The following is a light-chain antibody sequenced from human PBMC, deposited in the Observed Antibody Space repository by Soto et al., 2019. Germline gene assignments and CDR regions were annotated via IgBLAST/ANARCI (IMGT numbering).Light chain of an antibody. J-gene: IGLJ2*01. V-gene: IGLV2-23*01. Sequence: QSALTQPASVSGSPGQSITISCTGTSSDVGSYNLVSWYQQHPGKAPKLMIYEGSKRPSGVSNRFSGSKSGNTASLTISGLQAEDEADYYCCXXXXXXTXXXFGG. CDR2: EGS. CDR3: CXXXXXXTXXX. CDR1: SSDVGSYNL.